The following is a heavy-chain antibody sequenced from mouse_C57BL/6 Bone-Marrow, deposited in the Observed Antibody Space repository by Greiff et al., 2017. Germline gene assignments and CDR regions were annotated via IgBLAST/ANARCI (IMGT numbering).Heavy chain of an antibody. CDR3: ARWEVVADWYFDV. V-gene: IGHV1-54*01. J-gene: IGHJ1*03. CDR2: INPGSGGT. Sequence: VQLQESGAELVRPGTSVKVSCKASGYAFTNYLIAWVKQRPGQGLEWIGVINPGSGGTNYNEKFKGKATLTADKSSSTAYMQLSSLTSEDSEVYFCARWEVVADWYFDVWGTGTTVTVSS. D-gene: IGHD1-1*01. CDR1: GYAFTNYL.